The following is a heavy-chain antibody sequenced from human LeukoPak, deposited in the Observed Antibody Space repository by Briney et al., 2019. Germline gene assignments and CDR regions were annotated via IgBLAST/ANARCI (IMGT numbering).Heavy chain of an antibody. CDR3: ARTYYYDSSGWPHDY. CDR1: GYSFTSYW. Sequence: PGGSLRLSCKGSGYSFTSYWIGWVRQMPGKGLEWMGWISAYNGNTNYAQKLQGRVTMTTDTSTSTAYMELRSLRSDDTAVYYCARTYYYDSSGWPHDYWGQGTLVTVSS. D-gene: IGHD3-22*01. V-gene: IGHV1-18*04. J-gene: IGHJ4*02. CDR2: ISAYNGNT.